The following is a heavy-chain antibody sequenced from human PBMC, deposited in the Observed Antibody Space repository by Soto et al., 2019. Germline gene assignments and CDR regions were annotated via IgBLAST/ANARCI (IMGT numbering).Heavy chain of an antibody. CDR3: ARGKGYYGSGRPRHNYYYYGMDV. J-gene: IGHJ6*02. D-gene: IGHD3-10*01. CDR2: INHSGST. CDR1: GGSCSGYY. Sequence: SETLSLTCAVYGGSCSGYYWSWIRQPPGKGLEWIGEINHSGSTNYNPSLKSRVTISVDTSKNQFSLKLSSVTAADTAVYYCARGKGYYGSGRPRHNYYYYGMDVWGQGTTVTVSS. V-gene: IGHV4-34*01.